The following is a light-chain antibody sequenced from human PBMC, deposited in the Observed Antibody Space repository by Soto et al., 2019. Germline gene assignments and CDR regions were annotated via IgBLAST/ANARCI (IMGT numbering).Light chain of an antibody. CDR1: QSIIRN. Sequence: QMTQSPSSLSASVGDRVTITCRASQSIIRNLAWYQQKQGKPPKLLIYAASTLQSGVPSRFSGSGAATDFTLTIGGLQPEDVAPYYCQKDDDVPYTFGQGTKLESK. J-gene: IGKJ2*01. CDR2: AAS. V-gene: IGKV1-27*01. CDR3: QKDDDVPYT.